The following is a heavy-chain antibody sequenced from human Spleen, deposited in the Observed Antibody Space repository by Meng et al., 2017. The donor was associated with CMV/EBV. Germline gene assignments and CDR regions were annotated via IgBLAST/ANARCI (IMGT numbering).Heavy chain of an antibody. CDR1: GFTFSDAW. Sequence: GESLKISCAASGFTFSDAWMSWVRQAPGKGLEWLGRIKTKTDGGTTDYAAPVKGRFTISRDDSNKKLYLQMNSLKTDDTAVYYCTIRATAIFGVVIFEYWGQGTLVTVSS. V-gene: IGHV3-15*01. CDR3: TIRATAIFGVVIFEY. D-gene: IGHD3-3*01. J-gene: IGHJ4*02. CDR2: IKTKTDGGTT.